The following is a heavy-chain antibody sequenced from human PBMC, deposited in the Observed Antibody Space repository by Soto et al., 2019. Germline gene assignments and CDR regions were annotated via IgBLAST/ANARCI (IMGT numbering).Heavy chain of an antibody. J-gene: IGHJ6*02. D-gene: IGHD4-4*01. CDR1: GYSFTSYW. CDR3: ARHAMTTVTHYYYCGMDV. V-gene: IGHV5-51*01. CDR2: IYPGDSDT. Sequence: GESLKISCKGSGYSFTSYWIGWVRQMPGKGLEWMGIIYPGDSDTRYSPSFQGQVTISADKSISTAYLQWSSLKASDTAMYYCARHAMTTVTHYYYCGMDVWGQGTTVTVSS.